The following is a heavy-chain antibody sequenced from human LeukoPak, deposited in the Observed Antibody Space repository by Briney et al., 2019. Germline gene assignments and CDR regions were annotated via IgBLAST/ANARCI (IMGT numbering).Heavy chain of an antibody. Sequence: GGSLRLSCAASGFTFSSSWMHWVRQAPGKGLEWVSVISTGGGTSYTDSVKGRFTFSRDNSKNTLFLQMNSLRAEDTGVYYCARGGITDYGDYSSFDYWGQGTLLTVSS. V-gene: IGHV3-66*01. CDR1: GFTFSSSW. CDR2: ISTGGGT. D-gene: IGHD4-17*01. CDR3: ARGGITDYGDYSSFDY. J-gene: IGHJ4*02.